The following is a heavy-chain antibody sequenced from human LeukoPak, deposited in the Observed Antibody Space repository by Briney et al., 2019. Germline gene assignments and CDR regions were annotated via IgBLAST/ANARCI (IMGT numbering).Heavy chain of an antibody. V-gene: IGHV3-15*01. Sequence: GGSLRLSCAASGFSFNNAWMSWVRQAPGKGLEWVGRIKSKAEGGTTDYAVPVKGRFTISRDDSKNTLYLQMRSLKTEDTAVYYCTTDSALGNDAFDIWGQGTMVTVS. CDR2: IKSKAEGGTT. CDR3: TTDSALGNDAFDI. J-gene: IGHJ3*02. CDR1: GFSFNNAW. D-gene: IGHD7-27*01.